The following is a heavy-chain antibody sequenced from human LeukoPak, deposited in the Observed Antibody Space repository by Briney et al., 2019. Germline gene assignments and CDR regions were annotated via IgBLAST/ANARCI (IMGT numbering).Heavy chain of an antibody. Sequence: PSETLSLTCTVSGGSISSYYWSWIRQPPGKGLEWIGDIYYSGSTNHNPSLKSRVTISVDTSKSQFSLRLSSVTAADTAVYYSARLASGSYGPLTPFDYWGQGTLVTVSS. D-gene: IGHD1-26*01. CDR1: GGSISSYY. J-gene: IGHJ4*02. CDR3: ARLASGSYGPLTPFDY. V-gene: IGHV4-59*08. CDR2: IYYSGST.